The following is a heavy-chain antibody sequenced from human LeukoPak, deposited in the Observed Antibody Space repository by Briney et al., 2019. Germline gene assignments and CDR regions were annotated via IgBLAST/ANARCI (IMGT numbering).Heavy chain of an antibody. V-gene: IGHV3-23*01. CDR1: EITFSSYA. J-gene: IGHJ4*02. CDR2: ISGSGGRT. Sequence: GVSLRLSCATSEITFSSYAMSWVRQAPGKGVEWVSAISGSGGRTYYADSVKGRFTISRDNSKNTLYLQMNSLRAEDTAVYYCAKARVVVAATISFDYWGQGTLVTVSS. CDR3: AKARVVVAATISFDY. D-gene: IGHD2-15*01.